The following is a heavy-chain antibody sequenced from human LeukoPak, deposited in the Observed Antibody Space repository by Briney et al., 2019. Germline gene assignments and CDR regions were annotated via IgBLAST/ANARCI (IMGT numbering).Heavy chain of an antibody. CDR2: FDPEDGET. Sequence: ASVKVSCKVSGYILTELSMNWVRQAPGKGLEWMGGFDPEDGETIYAQKFQGRVTMTEDTSTDTAYMELSSLRSEDTAVYYCATCNPYYYGSRNLKELDYWGQGTLVTVSS. CDR1: GYILTELS. J-gene: IGHJ4*02. V-gene: IGHV1-24*01. CDR3: ATCNPYYYGSRNLKELDY. D-gene: IGHD3-10*01.